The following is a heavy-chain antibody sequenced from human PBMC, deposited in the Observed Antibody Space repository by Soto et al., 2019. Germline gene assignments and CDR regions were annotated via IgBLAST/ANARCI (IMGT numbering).Heavy chain of an antibody. D-gene: IGHD2-8*01. CDR2: ISAYNGNT. J-gene: IGHJ6*02. CDR3: ARENRYCTNGVCYDGMDF. V-gene: IGHV1-18*01. CDR1: GYTFPSYG. Sequence: ASVKVSCKASGYTFPSYGISWVRQAPGQGLEWMGWISAYNGNTNYAQKLQGRVTMTTDTSTSTAYMELRSLRSDDTAVYYCARENRYCTNGVCYDGMDFWGQGXTVTVS.